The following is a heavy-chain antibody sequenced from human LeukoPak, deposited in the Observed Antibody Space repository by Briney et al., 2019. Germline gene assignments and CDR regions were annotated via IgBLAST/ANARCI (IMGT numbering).Heavy chain of an antibody. CDR1: GFTFSSYS. Sequence: GGSLRLSCAASGFTFSSYSMYWVRQAPGKGLEWVSSISSSSSYIYYADSVKGRFTISRDNAKNSLYLQMNSLRAEDTAVYYCARSRYCSGGSCYSEDWFDPWSQGTLVTVSS. J-gene: IGHJ5*02. CDR2: ISSSSSYI. V-gene: IGHV3-21*01. D-gene: IGHD2-15*01. CDR3: ARSRYCSGGSCYSEDWFDP.